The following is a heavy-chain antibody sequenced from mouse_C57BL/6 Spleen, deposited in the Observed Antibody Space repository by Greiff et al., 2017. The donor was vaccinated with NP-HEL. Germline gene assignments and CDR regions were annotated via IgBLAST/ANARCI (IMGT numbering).Heavy chain of an antibody. J-gene: IGHJ1*03. D-gene: IGHD4-1*01. Sequence: VKLQQSGAELVKPGASVKLSCKASGYTFTSYWMHWVKQRPGQGLEWIGMIHPNSGSTNYNEKFKSKATLTVDKSSSTAYMQLSSLTSEDSAVYYCARGVGRGYFDVWGTGTTVTVSS. CDR1: GYTFTSYW. V-gene: IGHV1-64*01. CDR2: IHPNSGST. CDR3: ARGVGRGYFDV.